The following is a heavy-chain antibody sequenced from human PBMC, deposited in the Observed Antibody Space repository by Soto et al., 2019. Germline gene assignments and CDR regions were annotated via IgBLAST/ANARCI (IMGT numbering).Heavy chain of an antibody. CDR1: GGSFSGYY. V-gene: IGHV4-34*01. D-gene: IGHD2-2*01. CDR2: INHSGST. Sequence: QVQLQQWGAGLLKPSETLSLTCAVYGGSFSGYYWSWIRQPPGKGLEWIGEINHSGSTNYNPSLKSRVNISVDTSKNQFSLRLSSVTAADTAVYYCARAPPRRYCSSTSCYAYFDYWGQGTLVTVSS. CDR3: ARAPPRRYCSSTSCYAYFDY. J-gene: IGHJ4*02.